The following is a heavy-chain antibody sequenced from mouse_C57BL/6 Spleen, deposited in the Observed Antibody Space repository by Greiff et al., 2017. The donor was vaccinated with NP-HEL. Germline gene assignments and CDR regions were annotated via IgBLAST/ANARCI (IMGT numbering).Heavy chain of an antibody. Sequence: QVQLQQSGAELMKPGASVKLSCKATGYTFTGYWIEWVKQRPGHGLEWIGEILPGSGSTNYNEKFKGKATFTADTSSNTAYMQLSSLTTEDSAIYYCARKEGYYGSSYWYFDVWGTGTTVTVSS. D-gene: IGHD1-1*01. CDR1: GYTFTGYW. CDR2: ILPGSGST. J-gene: IGHJ1*03. CDR3: ARKEGYYGSSYWYFDV. V-gene: IGHV1-9*01.